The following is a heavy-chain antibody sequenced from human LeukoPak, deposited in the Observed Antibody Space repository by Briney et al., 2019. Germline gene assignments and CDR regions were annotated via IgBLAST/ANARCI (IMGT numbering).Heavy chain of an antibody. J-gene: IGHJ3*02. V-gene: IGHV4-59*01. Sequence: SETLSLTCTVSGGSISSYYWSWIRQPPGKGREWIGYIYYSGSTNYNPSLKSRVTISVDTSKNQFSLKLSSVTAADTAVYYCAREQAYCGGDCSFDAFDIWGQGTMVTVSS. CDR2: IYYSGST. CDR3: AREQAYCGGDCSFDAFDI. CDR1: GGSISSYY. D-gene: IGHD2-21*02.